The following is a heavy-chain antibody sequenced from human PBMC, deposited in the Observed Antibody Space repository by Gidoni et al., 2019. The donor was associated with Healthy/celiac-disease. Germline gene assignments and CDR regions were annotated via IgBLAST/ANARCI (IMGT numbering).Heavy chain of an antibody. Sequence: QLQLQESGPGLVKPSETLSLTCTVPGGSISSSSYYWGWIRRPPGKGLEWIGSIYYGGSTYYTPSLKSRVTISVDTSKNQFSLKLSSVTAADTAVYYCARDSYYDFWSGGANWFDPWGQGTLVTVSS. CDR3: ARDSYYDFWSGGANWFDP. V-gene: IGHV4-39*07. J-gene: IGHJ5*02. CDR2: IYYGGST. CDR1: GGSISSSSYY. D-gene: IGHD3-3*01.